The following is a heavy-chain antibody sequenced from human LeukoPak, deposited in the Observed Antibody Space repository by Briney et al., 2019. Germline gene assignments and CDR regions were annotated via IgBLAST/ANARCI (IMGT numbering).Heavy chain of an antibody. Sequence: GGSLRLSCEASGFTFNNYWMSWVRQAPGKGLEGVANIRYDGSERYYVDSVKGRFTISRDNSKNSLYLQMNSLRAEDTAVYYCAKDSAKKYDDYWGQGTLVTVSS. J-gene: IGHJ4*02. D-gene: IGHD2/OR15-2a*01. CDR2: IRYDGSER. V-gene: IGHV3-7*03. CDR3: AKDSAKKYDDY. CDR1: GFTFNNYW.